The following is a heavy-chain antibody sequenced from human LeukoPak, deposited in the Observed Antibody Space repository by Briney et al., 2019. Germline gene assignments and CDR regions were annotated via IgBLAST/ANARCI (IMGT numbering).Heavy chain of an antibody. V-gene: IGHV3-48*03. Sequence: GGSLRLSCAASGFTFSSYEMNWVRQAPGKGLEWVSYISSSGSTIYYADSVKGRFTISRDNAKNSLYLQMNSLRAEDTAVYYCARLGRLYDSSSTDSGYYYYYGMDVWGQGTTVTVSS. CDR1: GFTFSSYE. J-gene: IGHJ6*02. CDR3: ARLGRLYDSSSTDSGYYYYYGMDV. D-gene: IGHD3-22*01. CDR2: ISSSGSTI.